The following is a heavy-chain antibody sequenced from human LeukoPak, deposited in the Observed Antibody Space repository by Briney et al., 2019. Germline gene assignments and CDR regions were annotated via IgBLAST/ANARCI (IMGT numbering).Heavy chain of an antibody. CDR1: GFTFSSYG. CDR2: IRGSVSTR. V-gene: IGHV3-48*03. Sequence: VGSLRLSCAASGFTFSSYGMNWVRQAPGKALEWVSYIRGSVSTRYYADSVKGRFTISRDNATNSLYLQMNSLRAQDTAVYYCARGDTSGWSDYWGQGTLVTVSS. D-gene: IGHD6-19*01. CDR3: ARGDTSGWSDY. J-gene: IGHJ4*02.